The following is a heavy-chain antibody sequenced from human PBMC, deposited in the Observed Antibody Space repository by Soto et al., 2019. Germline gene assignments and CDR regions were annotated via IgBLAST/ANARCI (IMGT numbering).Heavy chain of an antibody. V-gene: IGHV1-18*01. D-gene: IGHD3-3*01. CDR1: GYTFTSYG. CDR3: ARGRFLEWPNTMDV. J-gene: IGHJ6*02. Sequence: ASVNVSCKASGYTFTSYGISWVRQAPGQGLEWMGWISAYNGNTNYAQKLQGRVTMTTETSTSTAYMELRSLRSDDTAVYYCARGRFLEWPNTMDVWGQGTTVTVSS. CDR2: ISAYNGNT.